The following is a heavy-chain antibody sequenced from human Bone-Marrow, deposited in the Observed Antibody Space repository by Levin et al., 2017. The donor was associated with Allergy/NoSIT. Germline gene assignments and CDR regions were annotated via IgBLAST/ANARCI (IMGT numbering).Heavy chain of an antibody. J-gene: IGHJ4*02. V-gene: IGHV3-23*01. D-gene: IGHD1-26*01. CDR1: GFPFTNFA. CDR2: ISSTGGTT. Sequence: GGSLRLSCGVFGFPFTNFAMGWVRQAPGKGLEWVSIISSTGGTTYYADSVKGRFTISRDNSKNTLYLQMDSLRAEDTALYYCAKVRGWVGHYWGQGTRVTVSS. CDR3: AKVRGWVGHY.